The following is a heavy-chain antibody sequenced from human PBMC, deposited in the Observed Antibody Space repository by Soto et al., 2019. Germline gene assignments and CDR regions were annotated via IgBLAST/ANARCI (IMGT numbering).Heavy chain of an antibody. CDR3: AREGYSSGWYNWFDP. CDR1: GFTFSSYS. V-gene: IGHV3-48*02. CDR2: ISSSSTI. Sequence: GGSLRLSCAASGFTFSSYSMNWVRQAPGKGLEWVSYISSSSTIYYADSVKGRFTISRDNAKNSLYLQMNSLRDEDTAVYYCAREGYSSGWYNWFDPWGQGTLVTVSS. D-gene: IGHD6-19*01. J-gene: IGHJ5*02.